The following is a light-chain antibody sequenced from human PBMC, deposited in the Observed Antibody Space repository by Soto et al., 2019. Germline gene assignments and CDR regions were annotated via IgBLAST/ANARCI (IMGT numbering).Light chain of an antibody. J-gene: IGLJ3*02. CDR3: AAWDDSLIGFWV. CDR1: SSDVDSYNR. V-gene: IGLV2-18*01. Sequence: QSALTQPRSVSGSPGQSVTISCTGISSDVDSYNRVSWYQQPPGTAPKLMIYEVSNRPSGVPDRFSGSKSGNTASLTISGLQAEDEADYYCAAWDDSLIGFWVFGGGTKLTVL. CDR2: EVS.